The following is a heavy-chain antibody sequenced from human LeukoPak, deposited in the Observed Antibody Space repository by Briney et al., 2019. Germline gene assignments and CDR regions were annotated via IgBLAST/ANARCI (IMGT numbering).Heavy chain of an antibody. CDR3: AKVTSIYGENPKDY. V-gene: IGHV3-23*01. CDR1: GFTFSSYA. J-gene: IGHJ4*02. Sequence: PGGSLRLSCTASGFTFSSYAMSWVRQAPGKGLEWVSAISGSGGSIYYADSVKGRFTISRGNSKNTLYLQMNSLRAEDTAIYYCAKVTSIYGENPKDYWGQGTLVTVSS. CDR2: ISGSGGSI. D-gene: IGHD4-17*01.